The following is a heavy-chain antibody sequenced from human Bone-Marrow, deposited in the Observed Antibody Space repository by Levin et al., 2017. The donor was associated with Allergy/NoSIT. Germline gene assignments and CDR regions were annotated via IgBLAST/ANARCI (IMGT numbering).Heavy chain of an antibody. CDR2: INAANGYT. V-gene: IGHV1-3*01. CDR3: TRGGSFDDCLRGYYDGNYFDP. CDR1: GYSFTTYV. J-gene: IGHJ5*02. D-gene: IGHD3-3*01. Sequence: GESLKISCKASGYSFTTYVMHWVRQAPGQRPEWMGWINAANGYTQYSEKMKDRVSITRDTSANVVYMHLSRLTSEDTAVYYCTRGGSFDDCLRGYYDGNYFDPWGQGTLVTVSS.